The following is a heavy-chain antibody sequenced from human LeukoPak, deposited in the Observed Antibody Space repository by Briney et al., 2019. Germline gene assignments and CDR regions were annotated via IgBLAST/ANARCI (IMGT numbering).Heavy chain of an antibody. CDR3: AKVSDSGRLEY. D-gene: IGHD5/OR15-5a*01. CDR1: GFVFSAYG. J-gene: IGHJ4*02. Sequence: GGSLRLSCVPSGFVFSAYGMHWVRQAPGKGLEWVAVISHDGSNAFYADTVKGRIIISRDNSKSTLFLQMNSLRGEDTAVYYCAKVSDSGRLEYWGQGTLVTVSS. V-gene: IGHV3-30*18. CDR2: ISHDGSNA.